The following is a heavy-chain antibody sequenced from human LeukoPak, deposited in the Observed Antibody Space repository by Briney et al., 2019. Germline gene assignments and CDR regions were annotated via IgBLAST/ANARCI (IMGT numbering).Heavy chain of an antibody. CDR1: GGSISSSSYY. J-gene: IGHJ4*02. CDR3: ARVKGGYCSSTSCYTRTRFFDY. D-gene: IGHD2-2*02. CDR2: IYYSGST. Sequence: SETLSLTCTVSGGSISSSSYYWGWIRQPPGKGLEWIGSIYYSGSTYYNPSLKSRVTISVDTSKNQFSLKLSSVTAADTAVYYCARVKGGYCSSTSCYTRTRFFDYWGQGTLVTVSS. V-gene: IGHV4-39*07.